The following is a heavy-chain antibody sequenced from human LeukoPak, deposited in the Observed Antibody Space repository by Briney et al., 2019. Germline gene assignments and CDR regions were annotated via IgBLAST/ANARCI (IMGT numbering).Heavy chain of an antibody. V-gene: IGHV1-2*06. CDR1: AYTFTAYF. CDR2: INPNSGGT. Sequence: ASVKVSCKASAYTFTAYFLYWVRQAPGQGLEWMGRINPNSGGTNYAQKFQGRVTMTRDTSISTAYMELSSLRSDDTAAYYCARDNSPLDFDYWGQGTLVTVSS. D-gene: IGHD2-21*01. CDR3: ARDNSPLDFDY. J-gene: IGHJ4*02.